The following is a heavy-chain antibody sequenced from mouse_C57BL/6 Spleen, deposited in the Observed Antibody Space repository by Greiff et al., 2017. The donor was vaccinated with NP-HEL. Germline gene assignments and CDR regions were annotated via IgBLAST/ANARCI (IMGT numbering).Heavy chain of an antibody. CDR3: ARGGSDCLYWYFDV. CDR2: IYPGDGDT. CDR1: GYAFSSSW. J-gene: IGHJ1*03. V-gene: IGHV1-82*01. Sequence: VQLQQSGPELVKPGASVKISCKASGYAFSSSWMNWVKQRPGKGLEWIGRIYPGDGDTNYNGKFKGKATLTADKSSSTAYMQLSSLTSEDSAVYFCARGGSDCLYWYFDVWGTGTTVTVSS. D-gene: IGHD1-1*01.